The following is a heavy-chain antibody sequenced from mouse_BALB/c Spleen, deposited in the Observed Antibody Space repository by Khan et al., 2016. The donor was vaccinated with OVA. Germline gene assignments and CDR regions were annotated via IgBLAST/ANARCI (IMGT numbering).Heavy chain of an antibody. CDR2: IFYSGSF. D-gene: IGHD2-2*01. J-gene: IGHJ1*01. V-gene: IGHV3-5*02. CDR3: ARDSGFWYFDV. Sequence: EVQLQESGPGLVKPSQTVFLTCSVTGISITTGNYRWSWIRQFPGNKLEWLGFIFYSGSFTYNPSLTSRPTITRDTSKNQFFLEMNSLTAEDTDTYYCARDSGFWYFDVWGAGTTVTVSS. CDR1: GISITTGNYR.